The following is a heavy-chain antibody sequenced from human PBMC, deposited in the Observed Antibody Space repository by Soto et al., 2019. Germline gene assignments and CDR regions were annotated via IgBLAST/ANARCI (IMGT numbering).Heavy chain of an antibody. D-gene: IGHD6-13*01. Sequence: PLEPLSLICTVSGVSVSNKTYYWNWVRQPPGKGLEWIGLIFANGHTDYNPSLKSRVTMSVDASKNQFSLRLTSMTAADTAVYYCVASLAASGLNWLDPWGRGTLVTVSS. J-gene: IGHJ5*02. CDR2: IFANGHT. CDR3: VASLAASGLNWLDP. V-gene: IGHV4-61*01. CDR1: GVSVSNKTYY.